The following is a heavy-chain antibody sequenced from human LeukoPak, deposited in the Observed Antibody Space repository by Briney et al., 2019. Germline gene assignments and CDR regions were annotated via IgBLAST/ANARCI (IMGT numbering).Heavy chain of an antibody. CDR3: AELGITMIGGV. CDR1: GFTFSSYE. J-gene: IGHJ6*04. D-gene: IGHD3-10*02. CDR2: ISSSGSTI. V-gene: IGHV3-48*03. Sequence: GGSLRLSCAASGFTFSSYEMNWVRQAPGKGLEWVSYISSSGSTIYYAGSVKGRFTISRDNAKNSLYLQMNSLRAEDTAVYYCAELGITMIGGVWGKRTTVTISS.